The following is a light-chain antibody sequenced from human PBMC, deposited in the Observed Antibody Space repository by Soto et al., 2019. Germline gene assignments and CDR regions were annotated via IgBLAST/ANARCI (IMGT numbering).Light chain of an antibody. Sequence: SVLTAPRSASCSTGHRVTISCSGSSSNIGSNYVYWYQQLPGTAPKLLIYRNNQRPSGVPDRFSGSKSGTSASLAISGLRSEDEADYYCAAWDDSLSGQVFGTGTKVTVL. CDR3: AAWDDSLSGQV. V-gene: IGLV1-47*01. CDR2: RNN. CDR1: SSNIGSNY. J-gene: IGLJ1*01.